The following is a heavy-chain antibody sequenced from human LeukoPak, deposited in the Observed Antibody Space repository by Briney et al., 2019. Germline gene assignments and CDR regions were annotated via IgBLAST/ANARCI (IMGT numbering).Heavy chain of an antibody. Sequence: PSETLSLXCTVSGDSFGSSTYYWGWIRQPPGKGLEWIGSIYSSGVTYYNPSLKSRVTSSVDTSKNQFSPKLTSVTAADTAVYYCARGPTAVRGVIRFYYYLDVWGKGTTVTVSS. V-gene: IGHV4-39*01. CDR2: IYSSGVT. D-gene: IGHD3-10*01. CDR3: ARGPTAVRGVIRFYYYLDV. CDR1: GDSFGSSTYY. J-gene: IGHJ6*03.